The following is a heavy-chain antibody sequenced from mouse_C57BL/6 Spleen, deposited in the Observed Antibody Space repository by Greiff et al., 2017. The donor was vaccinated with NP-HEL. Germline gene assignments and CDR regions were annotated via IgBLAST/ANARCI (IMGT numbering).Heavy chain of an antibody. CDR2: IDPNSGGT. D-gene: IGHD1-1*01. CDR3: AIDYYGSSAWFAY. Sequence: QVQLKQPGAELVKPGASVKLSCKASGYTFTSYWMHWVKQRPGRGLEWIGRIDPNSGGTKYNEKFKSKATLTVDKPSSTAYMQLSSLTSEDSAVYYCAIDYYGSSAWFAYWGQGTLVTVSA. V-gene: IGHV1-72*01. J-gene: IGHJ3*01. CDR1: GYTFTSYW.